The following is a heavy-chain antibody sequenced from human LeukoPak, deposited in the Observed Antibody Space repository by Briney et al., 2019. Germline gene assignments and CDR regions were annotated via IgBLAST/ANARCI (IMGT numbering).Heavy chain of an antibody. CDR3: AREYGGNPGLFGY. CDR1: GYTFIGYS. J-gene: IGHJ4*02. D-gene: IGHD4-23*01. CDR2: ITPYNGNT. Sequence: GASVKVSCKASGYTFIGYSISWVRQAPGHGLEWMGWITPYNGNTNYVQNFQGRVTMTTDTSTSTVYMELRSLRSDDTAVYYCAREYGGNPGLFGYWGQGTLVTVSS. V-gene: IGHV1-18*01.